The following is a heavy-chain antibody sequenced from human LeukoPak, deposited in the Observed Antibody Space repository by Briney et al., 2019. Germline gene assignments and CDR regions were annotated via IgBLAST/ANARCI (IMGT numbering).Heavy chain of an antibody. CDR3: ARPYDSGWTGFEY. CDR1: GYSFPSYW. D-gene: IGHD6-19*01. Sequence: GESLKISFKGSGYSFPSYWTAWVRRMPGKGVEWMGIIYPGDSDTRYSPSFQGQVTISADKSISTAYLQWSSLKASDTAMYYCARPYDSGWTGFEYWGQGTLVTVSS. V-gene: IGHV5-51*02. CDR2: IYPGDSDT. J-gene: IGHJ4*02.